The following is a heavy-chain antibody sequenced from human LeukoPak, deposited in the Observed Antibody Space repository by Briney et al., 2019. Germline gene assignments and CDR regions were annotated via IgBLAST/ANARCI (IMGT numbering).Heavy chain of an antibody. CDR3: ARGGYDFWSGYSVPRY. CDR1: GYTFTGYY. Sequence: ASVKVSCKASGYTFTGYYMHWVRQAPGQGLEWMVWINPNSGGTNYAQKFQGRVTMTRDTSISTAYMELSRLRSDDTAVYYCARGGYDFWSGYSVPRYWGQGTLVTVSS. J-gene: IGHJ4*02. V-gene: IGHV1-2*02. D-gene: IGHD3-3*01. CDR2: INPNSGGT.